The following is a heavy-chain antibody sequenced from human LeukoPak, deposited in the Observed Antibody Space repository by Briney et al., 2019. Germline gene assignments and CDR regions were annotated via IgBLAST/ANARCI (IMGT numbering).Heavy chain of an antibody. CDR1: GYTFTSYG. CDR3: AREFSGRYPPSYFDY. V-gene: IGHV1-18*01. Sequence: ASVKVSCKASGYTFTSYGISWVRQAPGQGLEWMGWISAYNGNTNYAQKLQGRVTVTTDTSTSTAYMELRSLRSDDTAVYYCAREFSGRYPPSYFDYWGQGTLVTVSS. J-gene: IGHJ4*02. D-gene: IGHD1-26*01. CDR2: ISAYNGNT.